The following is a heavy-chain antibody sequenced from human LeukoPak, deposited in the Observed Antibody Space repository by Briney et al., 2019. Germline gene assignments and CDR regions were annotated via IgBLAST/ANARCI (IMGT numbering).Heavy chain of an antibody. J-gene: IGHJ4*02. V-gene: IGHV4-34*01. CDR1: GGSFSGYY. CDR2: INHSGST. D-gene: IGHD3-10*01. CDR3: ARGRSPGY. Sequence: PSETLSLTCAVYGGSFSGYYWNWIRQPPGKGLEWIGDINHSGSTNYNPSLKSRVTISGDTSKNQLSLKLTSVTAAGTAVYYCARGRSPGYWGQGTLVTVSS.